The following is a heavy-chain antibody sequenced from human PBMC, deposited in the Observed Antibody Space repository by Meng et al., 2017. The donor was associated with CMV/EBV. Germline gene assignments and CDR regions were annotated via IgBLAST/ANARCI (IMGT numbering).Heavy chain of an antibody. CDR3: ARDRDIVVVPGDPWFDP. J-gene: IGHJ5*02. CDR1: GGSISSSSYY. D-gene: IGHD2-2*01. CDR2: IYYSGST. Sequence: LPLQEPRPGVVKLSATLSLTCTVSGGSISSSSYYWGWIRQPPGKGLEWIGSIYYSGSTYYNPSLKSRVTISVDTSKNQFSLKLSSVTAADTAVYYCARDRDIVVVPGDPWFDPWGQGTLVTVSS. V-gene: IGHV4-39*07.